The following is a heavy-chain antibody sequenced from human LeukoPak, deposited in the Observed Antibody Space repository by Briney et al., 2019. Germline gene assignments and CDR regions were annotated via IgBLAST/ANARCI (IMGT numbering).Heavy chain of an antibody. CDR1: GGSFSAYH. CDR3: ARLWFGDEDY. D-gene: IGHD3-10*01. J-gene: IGHJ4*02. Sequence: SETLSLTCAVYGGSFSAYHWSWIRQPPGKGLEWIGEINHSGGTNYNPSLKSRVTISVDTSKNQFSLKLSSVTAADTAVYYRARLWFGDEDYWGQGTLVTVSS. CDR2: INHSGGT. V-gene: IGHV4-34*01.